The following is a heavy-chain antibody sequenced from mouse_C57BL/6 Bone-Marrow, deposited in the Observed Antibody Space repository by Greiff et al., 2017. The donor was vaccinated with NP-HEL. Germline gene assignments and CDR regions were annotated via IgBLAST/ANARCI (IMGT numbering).Heavy chain of an antibody. Sequence: QVQLQQSGAELVRPGTSVKVSCKASGYAFTNYLIEWVKQRPGQGLEWIGVINPGSGGTNYNEKFKGKATLTADKSSSTAYMQLSSLTSEDSAVYFCAREGRPYFDYWGQGTTLTVSS. J-gene: IGHJ2*01. CDR1: GYAFTNYL. CDR3: AREGRPYFDY. D-gene: IGHD1-1*01. V-gene: IGHV1-54*01. CDR2: INPGSGGT.